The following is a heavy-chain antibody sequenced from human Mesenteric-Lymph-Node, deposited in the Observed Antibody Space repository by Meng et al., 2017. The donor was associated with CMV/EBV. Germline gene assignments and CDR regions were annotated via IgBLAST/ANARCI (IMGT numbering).Heavy chain of an antibody. CDR2: INYNGGST. D-gene: IGHD6-19*01. Sequence: GGSLRLSCAASGFTFDDFGMSWVRQAPGKGLEWVSGINYNGGSTDYADSVKGRFTISRDNAKNSLYLQMNSLRAEDTAVYYCARGRIAVAGLMGWGQGTLVTVSS. J-gene: IGHJ4*02. CDR3: ARGRIAVAGLMG. V-gene: IGHV3-20*04. CDR1: GFTFDDFG.